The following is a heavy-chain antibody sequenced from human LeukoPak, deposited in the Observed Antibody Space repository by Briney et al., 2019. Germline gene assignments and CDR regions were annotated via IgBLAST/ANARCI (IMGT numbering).Heavy chain of an antibody. CDR3: ARDLIAAAGTSLDY. J-gene: IGHJ4*02. V-gene: IGHV3-30*02. CDR2: IRYDGSNK. CDR1: GFTFSSYA. Sequence: GGSLRLSCPASGFTFSSYAMHWVRHAPGKGLEWVAFIRYDGSNKYYADSVKGRFNISRDNSKNTLYLEMNSLRAEDTAVYYCARDLIAAAGTSLDYWGQGTLVTVSS. D-gene: IGHD6-13*01.